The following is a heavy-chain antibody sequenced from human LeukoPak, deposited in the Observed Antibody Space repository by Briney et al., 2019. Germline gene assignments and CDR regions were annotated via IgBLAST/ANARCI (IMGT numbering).Heavy chain of an antibody. D-gene: IGHD6-13*01. Sequence: PGGSLRLSCAASGFTFSSYAMSWIRHAPGEGLEWVSAISDSGGTTYYADSVKGRFTISRDNSKNTLYLQMNSLRAEDTAVYYCARGAAAGNYYYYGMDVWGQGTTVTVSS. J-gene: IGHJ6*02. CDR1: GFTFSSYA. V-gene: IGHV3-23*01. CDR3: ARGAAAGNYYYYGMDV. CDR2: ISDSGGTT.